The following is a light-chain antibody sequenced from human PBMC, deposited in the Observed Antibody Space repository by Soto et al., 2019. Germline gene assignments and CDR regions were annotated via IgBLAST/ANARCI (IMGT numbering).Light chain of an antibody. CDR2: LGS. V-gene: IGKV2-28*01. Sequence: DIVMTQSPLSLPVTPGEPASISCRSSQSLLHSNGYNYLDWYLEKPGQSPQLLIYLGSNRASGVPDRFSGSGSGTDFTLKISRVEGEDVGVYYCMQARQSPYTFGRGTKLEIK. CDR1: QSLLHSNGYNY. CDR3: MQARQSPYT. J-gene: IGKJ2*01.